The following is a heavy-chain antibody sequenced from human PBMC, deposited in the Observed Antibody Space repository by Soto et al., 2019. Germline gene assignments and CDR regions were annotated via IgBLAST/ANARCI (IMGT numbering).Heavy chain of an antibody. Sequence: GGSLRLSCAASGFTFSSYAMSWVRQAPGKGLEWVSAISGSGGSTYYADSVKGRFTISRDNSKNTLYLQMNSLRAEDTAVYYCAKDTPGGFWSSYYTDYYYYYYMDVWGKGTTVTVSS. V-gene: IGHV3-23*01. J-gene: IGHJ6*03. CDR2: ISGSGGST. CDR1: GFTFSSYA. CDR3: AKDTPGGFWSSYYTDYYYYYYMDV. D-gene: IGHD3-3*01.